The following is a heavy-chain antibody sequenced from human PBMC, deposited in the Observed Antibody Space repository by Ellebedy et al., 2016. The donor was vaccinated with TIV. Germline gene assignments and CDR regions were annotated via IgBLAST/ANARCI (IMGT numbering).Heavy chain of an antibody. CDR3: ASWMRVYKYGMDV. Sequence: MPSETLSLTCSVSGHSIRSSDSSWGWVRQPTGKGLEWIGTVYYSEGSYYNPSLKSRVTISVDTSKNHFSLKLSSVTAADTAVYYCASWMRVYKYGMDVWGQGTTVTVSS. CDR2: VYYSEGS. J-gene: IGHJ6*02. D-gene: IGHD2-2*03. V-gene: IGHV4-39*02. CDR1: GHSIRSSDSS.